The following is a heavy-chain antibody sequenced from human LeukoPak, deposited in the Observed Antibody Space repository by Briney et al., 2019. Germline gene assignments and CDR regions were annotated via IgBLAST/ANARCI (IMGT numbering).Heavy chain of an antibody. CDR2: INHSGST. CDR3: ARGALRYFDRGAFDI. J-gene: IGHJ3*02. V-gene: IGHV4-34*01. CDR1: GGSFSGYY. Sequence: PSETLSLTCAVYGGSFSGYYWSWIRQPPGKGLEWIGEINHSGSTNYNPSLKSRVTISVDTSKNQFSLKLSSVTAADTAVYYCARGALRYFDRGAFDIWGQGTMVTVSS. D-gene: IGHD3-9*01.